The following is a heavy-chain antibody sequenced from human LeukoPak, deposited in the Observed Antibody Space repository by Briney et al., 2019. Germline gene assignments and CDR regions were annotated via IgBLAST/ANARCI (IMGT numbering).Heavy chain of an antibody. CDR2: XXXYNGNT. V-gene: IGHV1-18*01. CDR3: ARRGGGRHGGYYYYGMDV. D-gene: IGHD2-15*01. J-gene: IGHJ6*02. CDR1: GYTFTSYG. Sequence: ASVKVSCKASGYTFTSYGXXXXXQAXGQGLEXXXXXXXYNGNTNYAQKLQGRVTMTTDTSTSTAYMELRSLRSDDTAVYYCARRGGGRHGGYYYYGMDVWGQGTTVTVSS.